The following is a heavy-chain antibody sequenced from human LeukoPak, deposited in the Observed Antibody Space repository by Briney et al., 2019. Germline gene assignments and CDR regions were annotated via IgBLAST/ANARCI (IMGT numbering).Heavy chain of an antibody. CDR2: INHSGSP. CDR3: GSRRTAMFGVIKGPIDY. V-gene: IGHV4-34*01. Sequence: SETLPLTCAVYGGSFSDYYWTWIRQPPGKGLEWIGEINHSGSPNNNPSLKSRVSISFDTSKNQFSLKLTSVTAADTAVYYCGSRRTAMFGVIKGPIDYWGQGTLVTVSS. CDR1: GGSFSDYY. J-gene: IGHJ4*02. D-gene: IGHD3-3*01.